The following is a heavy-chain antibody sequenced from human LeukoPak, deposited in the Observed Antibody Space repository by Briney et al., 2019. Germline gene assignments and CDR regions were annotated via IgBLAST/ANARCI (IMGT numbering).Heavy chain of an antibody. CDR3: AGYGSGSYYKAFDF. CDR2: VYYTGSS. V-gene: IGHV4-59*01. CDR1: GDSISSSY. J-gene: IGHJ4*02. D-gene: IGHD3-10*01. Sequence: SETLSLTCTVSGDSISSSYWSWIRQPPAKGLEWIGYVYYTGSSYYNPSLKSRATTSIDMSKNQFSLKLTSMTAADTAVYYCAGYGSGSYYKAFDFWGQGILVTVSS.